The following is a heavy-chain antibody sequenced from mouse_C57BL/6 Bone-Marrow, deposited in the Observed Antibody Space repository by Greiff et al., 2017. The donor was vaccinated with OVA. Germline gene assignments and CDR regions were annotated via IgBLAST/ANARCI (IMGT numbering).Heavy chain of an antibody. V-gene: IGHV5-9*01. CDR2: ISGGGGNT. J-gene: IGHJ2*01. D-gene: IGHD4-1*01. CDR1: GFTFSSYT. CDR3: ARRWVYLDY. Sequence: EVQRVESGGGLVKPGGSLNLSCAASGFTFSSYTMSWVRQTPEKRLEWVATISGGGGNTYYPDSVKGRFTIARDNAKNTLYLQRSSLRSEDTALYYCARRWVYLDYWGQGTTLTVSS.